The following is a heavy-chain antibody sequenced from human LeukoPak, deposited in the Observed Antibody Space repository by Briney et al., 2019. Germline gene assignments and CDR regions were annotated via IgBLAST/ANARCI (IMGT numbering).Heavy chain of an antibody. CDR1: RYTFTSYG. CDR2: ISAYNGNT. J-gene: IGHJ6*03. CDR3: ARDTYYYDSSGYYYYYYYYMDV. D-gene: IGHD3-22*01. V-gene: IGHV1-18*01. Sequence: ASVKLSCTASRYTFTSYGISWVRQAPGQGLEWMGWISAYNGNTNYAQKLQGRVTMTTDTSTSTAYMELRSLRSDDTAVYYCARDTYYYDSSGYYYYYYYYMDVWGKGTTVTVSS.